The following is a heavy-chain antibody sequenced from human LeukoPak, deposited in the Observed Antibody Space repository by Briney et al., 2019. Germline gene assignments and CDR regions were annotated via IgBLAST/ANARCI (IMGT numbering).Heavy chain of an antibody. D-gene: IGHD3-10*01. CDR1: GGSISSYY. J-gene: IGHJ5*02. CDR2: IYPGDSDT. Sequence: ETLSLTCTVSGGSISSYYWSWIRQPPGKGLEWMGIIYPGDSDTRYSPSFQGQVTISADKSISTAYLQWSSLKASDTAMYYYARHYGSGSYFPFRWFDPWGQGTLVTVSS. CDR3: ARHYGSGSYFPFRWFDP. V-gene: IGHV5-51*01.